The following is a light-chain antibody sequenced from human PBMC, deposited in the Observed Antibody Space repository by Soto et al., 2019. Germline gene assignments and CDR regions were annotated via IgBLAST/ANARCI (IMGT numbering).Light chain of an antibody. CDR3: ATWDINLSAVV. J-gene: IGLJ2*01. V-gene: IGLV1-51*01. CDR2: DNN. CDR1: SSNIGNNY. Sequence: QSVLTQPPSMSAAPGQKVTISCSGSSSNIGNNYVSWYQQLPGTAPKLLIYDNNLRPSGIPDRFSGSKSGTSGTLGISELQTGDEADYYCATWDINLSAVVFGGGTKLTVL.